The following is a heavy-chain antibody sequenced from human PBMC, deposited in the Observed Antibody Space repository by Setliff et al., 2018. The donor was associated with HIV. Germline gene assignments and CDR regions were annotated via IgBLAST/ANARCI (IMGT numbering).Heavy chain of an antibody. Sequence: SETLSLTCAVYGGSFSGYYWSWIRQPPGKGLEWIGEINHSGSTNYNPSLKSRVTISVDTSKNQFSLKLSSVTAADTAVYYCARAPYVSGSFGWFDPWGQGILVTVSS. D-gene: IGHD3-10*01. V-gene: IGHV4-34*01. J-gene: IGHJ5*02. CDR1: GGSFSGYY. CDR3: ARAPYVSGSFGWFDP. CDR2: INHSGST.